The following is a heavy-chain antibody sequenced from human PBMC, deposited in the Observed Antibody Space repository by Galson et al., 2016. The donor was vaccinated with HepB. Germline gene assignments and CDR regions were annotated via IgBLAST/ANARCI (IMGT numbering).Heavy chain of an antibody. Sequence: SLRLSCAASGFIFSDYYMSWIRQAPGKGLEWISYISSIATTKYYADSVKGRFTISRDNANNSLYLQMNSLRAEDTAIYFCVRDRDCSGTKGYYTRFDCWGQASPVTVPS. CDR2: ISSIATTK. D-gene: IGHD2-15*01. V-gene: IGHV3-11*01. J-gene: IGHJ4*02. CDR1: GFIFSDYY. CDR3: VRDRDCSGTKGYYTRFDC.